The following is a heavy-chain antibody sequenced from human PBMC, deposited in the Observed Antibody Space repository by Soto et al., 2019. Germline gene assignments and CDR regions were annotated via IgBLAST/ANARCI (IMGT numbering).Heavy chain of an antibody. Sequence: ASVKVSCKAPGYTFTSYGISWVRQAPGQGLEWMGWINPNSGGTNYAQKFQGWVTMTRDTSISTAYMELSRLRSDDTAVYYCARMYCSGGSCYPLAGYYGMDVWGQGTTVTVSS. J-gene: IGHJ6*02. CDR2: INPNSGGT. D-gene: IGHD2-15*01. V-gene: IGHV1-2*04. CDR1: GYTFTSYG. CDR3: ARMYCSGGSCYPLAGYYGMDV.